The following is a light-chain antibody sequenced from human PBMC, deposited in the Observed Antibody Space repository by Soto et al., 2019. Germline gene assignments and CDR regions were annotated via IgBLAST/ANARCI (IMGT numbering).Light chain of an antibody. J-gene: IGLJ3*02. CDR1: SSDVGSNNF. CDR2: EVN. V-gene: IGLV2-23*02. CDR3: CSPAGDYTWV. Sequence: QSVLTQPASVSASPGQSIAISCTGTSSDVGSNNFVSWYQQPPGKAPKLVIYEVNKRPSGVSSRFSGSKSGSTASLTISGLQAEDEADYYCCSPAGDYTWVFGGGTKVTVL.